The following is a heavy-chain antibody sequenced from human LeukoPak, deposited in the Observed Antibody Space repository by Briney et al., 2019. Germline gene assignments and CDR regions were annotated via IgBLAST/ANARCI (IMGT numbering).Heavy chain of an antibody. J-gene: IGHJ4*02. Sequence: PGGSLRLSFAASGFIFSNYGMHWVRRAPGKGLGWLAVLWYDGSYKYYADSVKGRFTISRDNSKNTLYLQMNSLRAEDTAIYYCAKVVQYTASTGTGLDYWGQGTLVTVPS. V-gene: IGHV3-33*06. CDR2: LWYDGSYK. CDR1: GFIFSNYG. CDR3: AKVVQYTASTGTGLDY. D-gene: IGHD6-13*01.